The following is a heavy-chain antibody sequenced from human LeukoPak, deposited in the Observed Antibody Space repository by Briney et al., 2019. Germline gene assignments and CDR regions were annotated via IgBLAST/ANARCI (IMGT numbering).Heavy chain of an antibody. CDR1: GGSFSGYY. V-gene: IGHV4-34*01. J-gene: IGHJ4*02. CDR3: ARLPPRIQLWSPLDY. CDR2: INHSGST. D-gene: IGHD5-18*01. Sequence: SGTLSLTCAVYGGSFSGYYWSWIRQPPGKGLEWIGEINHSGSTNYNPSLKSRVTISVDTSKNQFSLKLSSVTAADTAVYYCARLPPRIQLWSPLDYWSQGTLVTVS.